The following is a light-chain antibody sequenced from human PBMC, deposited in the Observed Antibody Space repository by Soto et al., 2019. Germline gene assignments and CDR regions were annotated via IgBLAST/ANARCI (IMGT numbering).Light chain of an antibody. CDR3: QQYGNSPPHT. J-gene: IGKJ2*01. Sequence: ETVLTQSPGTLSLSPGERATLSCRASQSVSSNYLAWYQQKPGQAPRLLIYGGSSRATGIPDRFSGSGSGTDLTLTISRVEPEDFAVYHCQQYGNSPPHTFGQGTKLEIK. CDR1: QSVSSNY. CDR2: GGS. V-gene: IGKV3-20*01.